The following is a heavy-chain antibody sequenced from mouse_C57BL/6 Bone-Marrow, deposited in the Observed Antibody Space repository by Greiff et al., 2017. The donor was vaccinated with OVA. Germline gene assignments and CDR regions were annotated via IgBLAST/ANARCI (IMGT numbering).Heavy chain of an antibody. V-gene: IGHV1-59*01. Sequence: QVQLQQPGAELVRPGTSVKLSCKASGYTFTSYWMHWVKQRPGQGLEWIGVIDPSDSSTNYNQKFKGKATLTVDTSSSTAYMQLSSLTSEDAAVYYCASDATVVADYWGQGTTLTVSS. CDR2: IDPSDSST. J-gene: IGHJ2*01. D-gene: IGHD1-1*01. CDR1: GYTFTSYW. CDR3: ASDATVVADY.